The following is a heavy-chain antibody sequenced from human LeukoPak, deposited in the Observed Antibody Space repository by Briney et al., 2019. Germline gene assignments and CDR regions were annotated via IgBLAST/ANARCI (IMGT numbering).Heavy chain of an antibody. CDR2: ISSSGSST. V-gene: IGHV3-64D*09. CDR3: VTGGQNRVALGY. Sequence: TGGSLRFSCSAYRFTLSIFAMHWVPQAPGKGLEYVSAISSSGSSTYYADSVRGRFTISRDTSKNTLYLQMSSQRAEHTAVYYCVTGGQNRVALGYCGQGTLVTVSS. D-gene: IGHD2-15*01. J-gene: IGHJ4*02. CDR1: RFTLSIFA.